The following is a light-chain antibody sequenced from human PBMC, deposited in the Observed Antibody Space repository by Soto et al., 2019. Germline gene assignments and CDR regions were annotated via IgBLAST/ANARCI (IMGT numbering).Light chain of an antibody. V-gene: IGKV3-20*01. CDR3: QQYGSSPPLT. CDR1: QSVSSSY. J-gene: IGKJ4*01. Sequence: EIVLKQSPGTLSLSTGERATLSCRAIQSVSSSYLAWYQQKPGQAPRLLIYGASSRATGIPDRFSDSGSGTDFTLTISRLEPEDFAVYYCQQYGSSPPLTFGGGTKVDIK. CDR2: GAS.